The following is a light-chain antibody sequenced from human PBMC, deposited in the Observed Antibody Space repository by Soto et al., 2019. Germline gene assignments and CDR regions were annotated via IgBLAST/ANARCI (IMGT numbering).Light chain of an antibody. V-gene: IGKV1-39*01. J-gene: IGKJ4*01. CDR2: ETS. CDR3: QETYSKPPT. CDR1: QNIAKY. Sequence: DIQMAQSPSSLSASVGDRVTITCRAGQNIAKYLNWYQPKPGKAPLLLIYETSKLEIGVPSRFAGSGSGTDFTLTISSLQPEDFATYYCQETYSKPPTFGGGTKVDIK.